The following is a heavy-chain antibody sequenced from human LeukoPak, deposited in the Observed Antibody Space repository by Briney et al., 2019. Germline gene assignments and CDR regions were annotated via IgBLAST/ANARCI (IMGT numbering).Heavy chain of an antibody. J-gene: IGHJ4*02. CDR1: GFTFSSYW. D-gene: IGHD1-26*01. CDR3: ARARGATSL. Sequence: GGSLRLSCTASGFTFSSYWMNWVRQAPGKGLEWVSSISSSSSYIYYADSVKGRFTISRDNSNNTLYLHMNSLGLEDTAIYYCARARGATSLWGQGTLVTVSS. V-gene: IGHV3-21*01. CDR2: ISSSSSYI.